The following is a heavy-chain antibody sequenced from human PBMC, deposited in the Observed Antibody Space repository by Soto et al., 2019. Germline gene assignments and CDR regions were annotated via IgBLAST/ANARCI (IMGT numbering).Heavy chain of an antibody. V-gene: IGHV4-59*01. D-gene: IGHD3-16*01. CDR2: VYYSGST. CDR3: ARGEGNVRGIDYFDY. Sequence: QVQLKESGPGLVKSSETLSLTCTVSGGSISSYSWSWIRQPPGKGLQWIGYVYYSGSTNYTPSLKSRVTISVDTSKNQVSRKLSSGTASDTAVYYCARGEGNVRGIDYFDYWGQGTLVTVSS. J-gene: IGHJ4*02. CDR1: GGSISSYS.